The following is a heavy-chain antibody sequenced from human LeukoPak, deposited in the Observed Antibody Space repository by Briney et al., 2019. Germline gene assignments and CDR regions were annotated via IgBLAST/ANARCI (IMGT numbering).Heavy chain of an antibody. J-gene: IGHJ5*02. Sequence: PGGSLRLSCAASGFTFSSYGMHWVRQAPGKGLEGVAVIWYDGSNKYYADPVKGRFTISRDNSKNTLYLQMNSLRAEDTAVYYCAREDFSSSHNWFDPWGQGTLVTVSS. CDR2: IWYDGSNK. CDR3: AREDFSSSHNWFDP. V-gene: IGHV3-33*01. D-gene: IGHD6-13*01. CDR1: GFTFSSYG.